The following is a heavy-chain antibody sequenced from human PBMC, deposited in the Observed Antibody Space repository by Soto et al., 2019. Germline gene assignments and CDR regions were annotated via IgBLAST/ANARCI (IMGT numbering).Heavy chain of an antibody. CDR1: GFTFSSYS. V-gene: IGHV3-21*06. J-gene: IGHJ4*02. D-gene: IGHD3-9*01. CDR2: ISSSSSYI. CDR3: AREGRGYYDIVTCYHNLFDY. Sequence: EVQLVESGGGLVKPGGSLRLSCAASGFTFSSYSMNWVRQAPGKGLEWVSSISSSSSYIYYADSVKGRFTISRDNAKNLLYRQMNTRKAANTAVYYCAREGRGYYDIVTCYHNLFDYWGQGTLVTVSS.